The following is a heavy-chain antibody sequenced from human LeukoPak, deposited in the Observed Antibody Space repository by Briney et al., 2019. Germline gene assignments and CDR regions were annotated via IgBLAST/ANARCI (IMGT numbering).Heavy chain of an antibody. CDR2: IYYSGST. V-gene: IGHV4-39*01. CDR1: GGSINSSSYY. D-gene: IGHD4-17*01. Sequence: PSETLSLTCTVSGGSINSSSYYWGWMRQPPGKGLAWIGGIYYSGSTYHNPSLKSRVTISVDTSKKQFSLKLSSVTAADTAVYYCARQIRSNYGDYPLRYGGQGTLVTVSS. J-gene: IGHJ4*02. CDR3: ARQIRSNYGDYPLRY.